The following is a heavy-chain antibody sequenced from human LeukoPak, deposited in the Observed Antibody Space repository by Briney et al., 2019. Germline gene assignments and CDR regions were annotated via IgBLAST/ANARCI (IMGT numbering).Heavy chain of an antibody. V-gene: IGHV3-11*01. D-gene: IGHD3-10*01. CDR1: DFVFSDYY. J-gene: IGHJ4*02. Sequence: GGSLRLSCAASDFVFSDYYMSWVRQAPGKGLEWVSYISSSGNSIYYADSVRGRFTISRDNAKNSLYLQMNSLRAEDTAVYYCAREMEGDYGSGTFFDLWGQGNMVTVSS. CDR2: ISSSGNSI. CDR3: AREMEGDYGSGTFFDL.